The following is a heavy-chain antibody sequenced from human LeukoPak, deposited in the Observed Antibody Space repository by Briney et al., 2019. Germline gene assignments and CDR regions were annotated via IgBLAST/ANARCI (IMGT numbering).Heavy chain of an antibody. CDR1: GGSISSSSYY. CDR2: IYYSGST. Sequence: SETLSLTCTVSGGSISSSSYYWGWIRQPPGTGLEWIGSIYYSGSTYYNPSLKSRVTISVDTSKNQFSLKLSSVTAADTAVYYCARQHSSGWYGRYYFDYWGQGTLVTVSS. V-gene: IGHV4-39*01. J-gene: IGHJ4*02. CDR3: ARQHSSGWYGRYYFDY. D-gene: IGHD6-19*01.